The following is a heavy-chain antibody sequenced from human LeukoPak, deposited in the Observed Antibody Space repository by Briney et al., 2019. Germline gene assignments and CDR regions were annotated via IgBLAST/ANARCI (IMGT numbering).Heavy chain of an antibody. CDR1: GFTFSNAW. Sequence: GGSLRLSCAASGFTFSNAWMSWVRQAPGKGLEWVGRIKSKTDGGTTDYAAPVKGRFTISRDDSKNTLYLQMNSLKTEDTAVYYCATEGLSGAYFDYWGQGTLVTVSS. V-gene: IGHV3-15*01. D-gene: IGHD5-12*01. CDR3: ATEGLSGAYFDY. CDR2: IKSKTDGGTT. J-gene: IGHJ4*02.